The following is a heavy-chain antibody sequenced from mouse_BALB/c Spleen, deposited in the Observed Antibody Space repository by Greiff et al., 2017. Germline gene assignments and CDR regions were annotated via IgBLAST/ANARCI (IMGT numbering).Heavy chain of an antibody. CDR1: GFTFSSYG. CDR3: ARPPGRGYFDV. D-gene: IGHD3-1*01. Sequence: EVKLVESGGALVKPGGSLKLSCAASGFTFSSYGMSWVRQTPDKRLEWVATISSGGSYPYYPDSVKGRFTISRDNAKNTLYLQMSSLKSEDTAMCYCARPPGRGYFDVWGAGTTVTVAS. J-gene: IGHJ1*01. CDR2: ISSGGSYP. V-gene: IGHV5-6*01.